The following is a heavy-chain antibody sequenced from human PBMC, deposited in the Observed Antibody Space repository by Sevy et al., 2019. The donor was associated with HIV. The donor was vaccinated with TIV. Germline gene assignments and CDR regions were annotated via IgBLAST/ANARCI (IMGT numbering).Heavy chain of an antibody. V-gene: IGHV4-61*08. CDR1: GVSVNSGAYD. CDR2: ISYRGRT. Sequence: SETLSLTCTVSGVSVNSGAYDWTWIRQPPGKGLASIGYISYRGRTSYNPSLQSRVTISVDTPKNQFSVKLSSVTAADTAVYYCARRGGLVDGGMDVWGQGTTVTV. D-gene: IGHD2-8*02. CDR3: ARRGGLVDGGMDV. J-gene: IGHJ6*02.